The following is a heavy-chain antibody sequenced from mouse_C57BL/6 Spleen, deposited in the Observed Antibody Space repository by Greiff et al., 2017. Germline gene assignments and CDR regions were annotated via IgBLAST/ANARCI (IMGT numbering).Heavy chain of an antibody. Sequence: DVHLVESGGGLVKPGGSLKLSCAASGFTFSDYGMHWVRQAPEKGLEWVAYISSGSSTIYYADTVKGRFTISRDNAKNTLFLQMTSLRSEDTAMYYCARYIYYDYFYYFDYWGQGTTLTVSS. CDR2: ISSGSSTI. CDR3: ARYIYYDYFYYFDY. D-gene: IGHD2-4*01. J-gene: IGHJ2*01. V-gene: IGHV5-17*01. CDR1: GFTFSDYG.